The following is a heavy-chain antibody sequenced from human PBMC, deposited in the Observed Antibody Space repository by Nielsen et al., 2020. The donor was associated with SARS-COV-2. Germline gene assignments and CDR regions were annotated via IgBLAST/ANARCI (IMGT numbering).Heavy chain of an antibody. CDR3: ARDRRYFDWLSPAYYYYGMDV. Sequence: GESLKISCAASGFTFDDYGMSWVRQAPGKGLEWVSGINWNGGSTGYADSVKGRFTISRDNAKNSLYLQMNSLRAEDTAVYYCARDRRYFDWLSPAYYYYGMDVWGQGTTVTVSS. CDR1: GFTFDDYG. CDR2: INWNGGST. D-gene: IGHD3-9*01. J-gene: IGHJ6*02. V-gene: IGHV3-20*04.